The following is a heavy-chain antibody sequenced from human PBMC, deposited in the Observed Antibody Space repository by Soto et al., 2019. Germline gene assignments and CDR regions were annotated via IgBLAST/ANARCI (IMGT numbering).Heavy chain of an antibody. V-gene: IGHV3-23*01. Sequence: GSLRLSCAASGFTFSSYAMSWVRQAPGKGLEWVSAISGSGGSTYYADSVKGRFTISRDNSKNTLYLQMNSLRAEDTAVYYCAKEKKTSGYYSYYYYYGMDVWGQGTTVTVSS. CDR3: AKEKKTSGYYSYYYYYGMDV. CDR1: GFTFSSYA. D-gene: IGHD3-22*01. J-gene: IGHJ6*02. CDR2: ISGSGGST.